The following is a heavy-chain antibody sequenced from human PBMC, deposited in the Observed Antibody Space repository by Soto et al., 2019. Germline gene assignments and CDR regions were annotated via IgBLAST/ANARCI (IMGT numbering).Heavy chain of an antibody. D-gene: IGHD6-13*01. CDR1: GGSISSSCDY. CDR3: AREKAAAGMDF. CDR2: IYYSGST. V-gene: IGHV4-39*02. Sequence: PSDTLSLTCTVSGGSISSSCDYWGWIRQPPGKGLEWIGSIYYSGSTYYNPSLKSRLTISVDTSKNEFYLKLSSVTAADTAVYYCAREKAAAGMDFWGQGTLVTVSS. J-gene: IGHJ4*02.